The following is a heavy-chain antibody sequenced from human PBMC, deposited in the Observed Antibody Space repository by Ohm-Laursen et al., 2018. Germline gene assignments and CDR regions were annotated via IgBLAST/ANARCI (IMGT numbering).Heavy chain of an antibody. CDR1: GFTFTDFY. CDR2: IKRKADGETT. V-gene: IGHV3-15*01. J-gene: IGHJ3*02. CDR3: TTGLPADDAFNI. Sequence: SLRLSCAAFGFTFTDFYMSWIRQAPGEGLEWVGRIKRKADGETTDYAAPVKDRLTISRDDSKTTLYLQMNSLKTEDTAVYYCTTGLPADDAFNIWGQGTMVTVS.